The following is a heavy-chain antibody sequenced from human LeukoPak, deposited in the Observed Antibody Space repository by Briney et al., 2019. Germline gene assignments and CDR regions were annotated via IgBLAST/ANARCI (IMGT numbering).Heavy chain of an antibody. D-gene: IGHD3-9*01. CDR1: GYTFTDYY. CDR2: INPNSGGT. CDR3: ARDGYYDILTGYRNWFDP. J-gene: IGHJ5*02. V-gene: IGHV1-2*02. Sequence: ASVKVSCKASGYTFTDYYMHWGRQAPGQGLEWMGWINPNSGGTNYAQKFQGRVTMTRDTSISPDSMELRRLRSDDPAVYYCARDGYYDILTGYRNWFDPWGQGTLVTVSS.